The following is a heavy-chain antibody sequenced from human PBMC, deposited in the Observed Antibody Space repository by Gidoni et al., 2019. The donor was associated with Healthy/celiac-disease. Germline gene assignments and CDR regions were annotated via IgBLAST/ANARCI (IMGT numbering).Heavy chain of an antibody. CDR1: GFTFTSSA. CDR2: IVVGSGNT. D-gene: IGHD3-22*01. Sequence: QMQLVQSGPEGKKPGPSVKVSCKASGFTFTSSAMQWVRQARGQRLEWIGWIVVGSGNTNYAQKFQERVTITRDMSTSTAYMELSSLRSEDTAVYYCAAVAYYYDSSGYYYEGWGQGTLVTVSS. CDR3: AAVAYYYDSSGYYYEG. J-gene: IGHJ4*02. V-gene: IGHV1-58*02.